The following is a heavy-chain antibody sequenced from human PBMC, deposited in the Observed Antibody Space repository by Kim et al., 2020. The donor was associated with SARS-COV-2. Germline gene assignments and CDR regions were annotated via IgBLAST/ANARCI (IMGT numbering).Heavy chain of an antibody. Sequence: IYYADSVKGRFTISRDNAKNSLYLQMNSLRAEDTAVYYCARGGYSYGPDYWGQGTLVTVSS. CDR3: ARGGYSYGPDY. CDR2: I. V-gene: IGHV3-11*01. J-gene: IGHJ4*02. D-gene: IGHD5-18*01.